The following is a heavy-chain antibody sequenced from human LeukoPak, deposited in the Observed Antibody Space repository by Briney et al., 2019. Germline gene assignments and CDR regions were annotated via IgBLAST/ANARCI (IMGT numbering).Heavy chain of an antibody. CDR3: ARGRRGRAGFRASYYYYYMDV. V-gene: IGHV1-2*02. Sequence: GASVKVSCKASGYTFTGYYMHWVRQAPGQGLEWMGWINPNSGGTNYAQKFQGRVTMTRDTSISTAYMELSRLRSDDTAVYYCARGRRGRAGFRASYYYYYMDVWGKGTTVTVSS. CDR1: GYTFTGYY. CDR2: INPNSGGT. J-gene: IGHJ6*03. D-gene: IGHD3/OR15-3a*01.